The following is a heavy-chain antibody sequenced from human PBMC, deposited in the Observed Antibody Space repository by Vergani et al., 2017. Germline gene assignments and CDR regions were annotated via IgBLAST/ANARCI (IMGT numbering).Heavy chain of an antibody. D-gene: IGHD2-2*01. J-gene: IGHJ3*02. CDR3: AKEYCTSASCYALPFDI. V-gene: IGHV1-69*01. CDR1: GGTFSNYV. Sequence: QVQLVQSGAEVKKPGSSVKVSCKASGGTFSNYVINWIRQAPGQGLEWMGGIMPFLGTPYYAQNFQGRVTITADGSTRTANMELSSLRSEDTAVYYCAKEYCTSASCYALPFDIWGQGTMVTVSS. CDR2: IMPFLGTP.